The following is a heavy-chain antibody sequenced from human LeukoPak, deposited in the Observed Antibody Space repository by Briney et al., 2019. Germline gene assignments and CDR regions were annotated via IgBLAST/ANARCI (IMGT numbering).Heavy chain of an antibody. V-gene: IGHV1-2*02. Sequence: GASVKVSCKASGYTFTGYYMHWVRQAPGQGLEGMGWINPNSGGTNYAQKFQGRVTMTRDTSISTAYMELSRLRSDDTAVYYCARAGGYSVRYYYYMDVWGKGTTVTISS. CDR3: ARAGGYSVRYYYYMDV. J-gene: IGHJ6*03. CDR1: GYTFTGYY. CDR2: INPNSGGT. D-gene: IGHD5/OR15-5a*01.